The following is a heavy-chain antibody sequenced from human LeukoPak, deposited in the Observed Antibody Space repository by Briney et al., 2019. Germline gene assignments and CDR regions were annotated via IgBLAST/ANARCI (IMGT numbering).Heavy chain of an antibody. V-gene: IGHV1-2*06. CDR1: GYTFTGYY. Sequence: ASVKVSCXASGYTFTGYYMHWVRQAPGPGLEWMGRINPNSGGTNYAQKFQGRVTMTRDTSISTAYMELSRLRSDDTAVYYCASLAVAGSLNDYWGQGTLVTVSS. D-gene: IGHD6-19*01. CDR3: ASLAVAGSLNDY. CDR2: INPNSGGT. J-gene: IGHJ4*02.